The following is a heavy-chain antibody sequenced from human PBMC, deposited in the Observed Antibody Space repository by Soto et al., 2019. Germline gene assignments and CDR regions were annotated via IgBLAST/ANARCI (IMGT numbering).Heavy chain of an antibody. V-gene: IGHV3-66*01. J-gene: IGHJ4*02. D-gene: IGHD4-4*01. CDR2: IYNDGST. CDR1: GFIVSTSY. Sequence: GGSLRLSCAVSGFIVSTSYMSWVRQAPGKGPQWVSIIYNDGSTYYADSVKGRFTVSRDDSKDTLYLEILSLRAEDKAVYYCARDSYTRYWGQGTLDTVSS. CDR3: ARDSYTRY.